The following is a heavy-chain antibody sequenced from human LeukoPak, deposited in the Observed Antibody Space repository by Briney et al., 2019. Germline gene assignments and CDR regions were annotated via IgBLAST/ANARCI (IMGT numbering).Heavy chain of an antibody. D-gene: IGHD1-26*01. J-gene: IGHJ4*02. CDR1: GFTFSSYA. V-gene: IGHV3-23*01. Sequence: GGSLRLSCAASGFTFSSYAMRWVRQAPGKGLEWVSSITDSGGSTYYADSVKGRFTISRDNSKNTLYLQMNSLRAEDTAVYYCAKDRELLSDYWGQGTLVTVSS. CDR3: AKDRELLSDY. CDR2: ITDSGGST.